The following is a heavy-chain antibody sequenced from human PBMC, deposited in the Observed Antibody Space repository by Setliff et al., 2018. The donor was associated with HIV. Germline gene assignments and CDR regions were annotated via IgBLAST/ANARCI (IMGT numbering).Heavy chain of an antibody. CDR3: AREGFWSGYSPGGFDY. D-gene: IGHD3-3*01. J-gene: IGHJ4*02. V-gene: IGHV1-69*13. CDR1: GYTFSTYA. CDR2: IIPIFGTA. Sequence: SVKVSCKASGYTFSTYAISWVRQAPGQGLEWMGGIIPIFGTANYAQKFQGGVTITADESTSTAYMELSSLRSEDTAVYYCAREGFWSGYSPGGFDYWGQGTLVTVSS.